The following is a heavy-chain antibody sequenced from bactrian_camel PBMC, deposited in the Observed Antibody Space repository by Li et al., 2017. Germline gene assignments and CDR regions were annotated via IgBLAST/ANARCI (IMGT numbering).Heavy chain of an antibody. CDR1: TYTFELST. D-gene: IGHD1*01. V-gene: IGHV3S55*01. CDR3: AMTSLTIRIGPLGVLSDFGY. CDR2: LRGDGTA. Sequence: VQLVESGGGSVQAGGSLRLSCTSRTYTFELSTVAFYRQAPGAECEMVSGLRGDGTAAYADSLKGRFTVSRDNAENTLYLQMNNLKSEDTATYYCAMTSLTIRIGPLGVLSDFGYWGQGTQVTVS. J-gene: IGHJ6*01.